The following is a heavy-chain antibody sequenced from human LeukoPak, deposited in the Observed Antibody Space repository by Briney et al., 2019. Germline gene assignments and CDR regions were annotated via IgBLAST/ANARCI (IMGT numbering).Heavy chain of an antibody. V-gene: IGHV4-39*07. Sequence: SETLSLTCTVSGGSISSSSYYWGWIRQPPGKGLEWIGSITHYNPSLKSRVTISVDTSKNQFSLKLSSVTAADTAVYYCARVCTSCYVRGVDYWGQGTLVTVSS. D-gene: IGHD2-2*01. CDR1: GGSISSSSYY. J-gene: IGHJ4*02. CDR3: ARVCTSCYVRGVDY. CDR2: IT.